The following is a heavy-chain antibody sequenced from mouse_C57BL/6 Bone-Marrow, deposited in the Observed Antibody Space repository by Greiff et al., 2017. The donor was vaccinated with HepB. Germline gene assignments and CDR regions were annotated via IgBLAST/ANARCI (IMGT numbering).Heavy chain of an antibody. CDR3: ARRVYYYGSRYFDV. CDR1: GYTFTSYW. D-gene: IGHD1-1*01. V-gene: IGHV1-55*01. CDR2: IYPGSGST. J-gene: IGHJ1*03. Sequence: QVQLQQPGAELVKPGASVKMSCKASGYTFTSYWITWVKQRPGQGLEWIGDIYPGSGSTNYNEKFKSKATLTVDTSSSTAYMQLSSLTSEDSAVYYCARRVYYYGSRYFDVWGTGTTVTVSS.